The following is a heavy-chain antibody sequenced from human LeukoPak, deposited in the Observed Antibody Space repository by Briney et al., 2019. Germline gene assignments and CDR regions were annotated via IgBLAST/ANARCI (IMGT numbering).Heavy chain of an antibody. Sequence: PSETLSLTCAVYGGSFSDNFWTWIRQPPGKGMEWIGEINRSGSTNYNPSLKSRVTISLGTSNNQFSLKLNSVTAADTAVYYCARGPTIRFLESLGYYYMDVWGKGTTVTVSS. D-gene: IGHD3-3*01. J-gene: IGHJ6*03. CDR2: INRSGST. V-gene: IGHV4-34*01. CDR3: ARGPTIRFLESLGYYYMDV. CDR1: GGSFSDNF.